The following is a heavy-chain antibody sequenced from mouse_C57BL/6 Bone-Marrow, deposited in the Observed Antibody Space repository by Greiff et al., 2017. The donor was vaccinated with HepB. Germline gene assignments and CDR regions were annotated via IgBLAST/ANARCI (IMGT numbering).Heavy chain of an antibody. V-gene: IGHV3-6*01. CDR2: ISYDGSN. D-gene: IGHD2-3*01. J-gene: IGHJ2*01. CDR3: ARDRGWLPYYVDY. CDR1: GYSITSGYY. Sequence: ESGPGLVKPSQSLSLTCSVTGYSITSGYYWNWIRQFPGNKLEWMGYISYDGSNNYNPSLKNRISITRDTSKNQFFLKLNSVTTEDTATYYCARDRGWLPYYVDYWGQGTTLTVSS.